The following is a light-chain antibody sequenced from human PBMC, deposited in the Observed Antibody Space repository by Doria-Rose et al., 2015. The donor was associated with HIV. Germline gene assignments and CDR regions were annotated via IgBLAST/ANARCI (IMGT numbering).Light chain of an antibody. Sequence: EIVMTQSPETLSVSPGESATLSCRASQSVSTDLAWYQHKPGQAHRLLIWGASTSATGIPARFSGSGTGTEFTLTISSLQSEDFAIYFCHQYNNWPTFGQGTRLDIK. J-gene: IGKJ5*01. V-gene: IGKV3-15*01. CDR1: QSVSTD. CDR3: HQYNNWPT. CDR2: GAS.